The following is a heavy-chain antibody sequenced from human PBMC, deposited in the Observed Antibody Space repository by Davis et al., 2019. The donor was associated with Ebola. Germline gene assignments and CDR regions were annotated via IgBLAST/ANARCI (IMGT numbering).Heavy chain of an antibody. Sequence: SETLSLTCTVSGGSISTYYWSWIRQPPGKGLEWIGNVFYSGVTNYNPSLKSRVTMSVDTSENQFSLKLSSVTAADTAVYYCARGPYYLDYWGQGTLVTVSS. CDR2: VFYSGVT. CDR3: ARGPYYLDY. V-gene: IGHV4-59*12. CDR1: GGSISTYY. J-gene: IGHJ4*02.